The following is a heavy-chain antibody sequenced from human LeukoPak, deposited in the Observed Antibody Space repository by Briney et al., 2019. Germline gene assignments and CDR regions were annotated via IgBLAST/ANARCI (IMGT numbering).Heavy chain of an antibody. Sequence: GGSLRLSCVASGFTFSNYWMSWVRQAPGKGLQWLANIKQDGTVQHYEDSVKGRFTISRDNAKNSLFLQMNSLRAEDTALYYCARDYTATGAMDVWGQGTTVTVS. J-gene: IGHJ6*02. CDR1: GFTFSNYW. D-gene: IGHD2-21*02. CDR3: ARDYTATGAMDV. CDR2: IKQDGTVQ. V-gene: IGHV3-7*01.